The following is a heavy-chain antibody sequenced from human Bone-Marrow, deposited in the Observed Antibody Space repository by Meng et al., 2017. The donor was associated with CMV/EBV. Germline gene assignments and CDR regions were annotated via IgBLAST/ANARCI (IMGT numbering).Heavy chain of an antibody. D-gene: IGHD3-3*01. Sequence: GESLKISCKGSGYSFTSYWIGWVRLMPGKGLEWMGIIYPGDSDTRYSPSFQGQVTISADKSISTAYLQWSSLKASDTAMYYCARHPRYYDFWSGPKGDYYYYGMDVWGQGTTVTVSS. V-gene: IGHV5-51*01. CDR1: GYSFTSYW. CDR2: IYPGDSDT. J-gene: IGHJ6*02. CDR3: ARHPRYYDFWSGPKGDYYYYGMDV.